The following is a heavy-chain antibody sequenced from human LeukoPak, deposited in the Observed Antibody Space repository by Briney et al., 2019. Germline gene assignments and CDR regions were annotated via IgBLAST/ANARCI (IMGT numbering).Heavy chain of an antibody. CDR2: IYYSGST. D-gene: IGHD6-13*01. V-gene: IGHV4-61*01. CDR3: ARDQYAAAGSGRWYFDL. Sequence: TLSLXCTVSGGSXSSGSYYWSWIRQPPGKGLEWIGYIYYSGSTNYNPSLKSRVTISVDTSKNQFSLKLSSVTAADTAVYYCARDQYAAAGSGRWYFDLWGRGTLVTVSS. CDR1: GGSXSSGSYY. J-gene: IGHJ2*01.